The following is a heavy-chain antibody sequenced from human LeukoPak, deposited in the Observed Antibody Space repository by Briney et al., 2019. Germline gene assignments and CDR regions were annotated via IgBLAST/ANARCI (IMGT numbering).Heavy chain of an antibody. CDR3: AKATVAAPPLDY. CDR1: GFTFSSSA. D-gene: IGHD6-19*01. J-gene: IGHJ4*02. V-gene: IGHV3-23*01. CDR2: ISGSAYST. Sequence: PGGSLRLSCAASGFTFSSSAMRWVRQAPGKGLEWVSAISGSAYSTYYADSVKGRFTISRDNSKNTLYLQMNSLRAEDTAVYYCAKATVAAPPLDYWGQGTLVTVSS.